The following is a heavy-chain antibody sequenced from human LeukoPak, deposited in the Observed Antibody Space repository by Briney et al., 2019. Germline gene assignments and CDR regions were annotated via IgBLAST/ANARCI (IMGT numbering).Heavy chain of an antibody. D-gene: IGHD3-10*01. CDR2: ISSSGSTI. CDR1: GFTFSSYE. Sequence: PGGSLRLSCAASGFTFSSYEMNWVRQAPGKGLEWVSYISSSGSTIYYADSVKGRFTISRDNAKNSLYLQMNSLRAEDTAVYYCAREALLWFGEALDYWGQGTLVTVSS. V-gene: IGHV3-48*03. CDR3: AREALLWFGEALDY. J-gene: IGHJ4*02.